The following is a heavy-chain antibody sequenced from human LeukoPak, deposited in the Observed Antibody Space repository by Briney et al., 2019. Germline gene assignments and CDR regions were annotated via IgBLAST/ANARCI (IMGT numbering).Heavy chain of an antibody. CDR3: LKDQLGYCSTTSCSAFDN. CDR1: GFTFDDYA. Sequence: PGGSLRLSCAASGFTFDDYAMHWVRQAPGKGLEWVSFIRYDGSNKYYADSVKGRFTISRDNSKNALYVQMNSLRAEDTAVYYCLKDQLGYCSTTSCSAFDNWGQGTLVTVSS. CDR2: IRYDGSNK. V-gene: IGHV3-30*02. J-gene: IGHJ4*02. D-gene: IGHD2-2*01.